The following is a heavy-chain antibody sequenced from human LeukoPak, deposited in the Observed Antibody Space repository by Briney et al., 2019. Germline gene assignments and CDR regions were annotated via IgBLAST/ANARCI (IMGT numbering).Heavy chain of an antibody. CDR1: GFTFSSYS. J-gene: IGHJ3*02. CDR3: AWGGRHDFWSGYSPFDAFDI. D-gene: IGHD3-3*01. CDR2: ISSSSSYI. Sequence: PGGSLRLSCAASGFTFSSYSMSWVRQAPGKGLEWVSSISSSSSYIYYADSVKGRFTISRDNAKNSLYLQMNSLRAEDTAVYYCAWGGRHDFWSGYSPFDAFDIWGQGTMVTVSS. V-gene: IGHV3-21*01.